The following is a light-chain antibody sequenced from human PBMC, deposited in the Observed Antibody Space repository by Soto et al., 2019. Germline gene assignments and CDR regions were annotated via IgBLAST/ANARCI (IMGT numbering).Light chain of an antibody. J-gene: IGLJ2*01. Sequence: QSVLTQAPSTSGTPGQRVTISCSRSSSNIGGNTVNWYQQLPGTAPKPLIYSNNLRPSEVPGRFSGSKSGTSASLAISGLQSEDEADYYCAAWDDSLNGVVFGGGTKLTVL. CDR3: AAWDDSLNGVV. V-gene: IGLV1-44*01. CDR1: SSNIGGNT. CDR2: SNN.